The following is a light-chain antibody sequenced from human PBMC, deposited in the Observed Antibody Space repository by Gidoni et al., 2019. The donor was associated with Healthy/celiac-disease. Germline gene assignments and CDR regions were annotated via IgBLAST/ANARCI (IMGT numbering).Light chain of an antibody. V-gene: IGKV1-27*01. Sequence: DIQMTQSPSSLSSSVGDRGTITCRASQGISNYLAWYQHKPGKVPKLLIYAASTLQSGVPSRFSGSGSGTDFTLTISSQQPEDVATYYCQKYNSAPQTFGQGTKVEIK. CDR2: AAS. J-gene: IGKJ1*01. CDR1: QGISNY. CDR3: QKYNSAPQT.